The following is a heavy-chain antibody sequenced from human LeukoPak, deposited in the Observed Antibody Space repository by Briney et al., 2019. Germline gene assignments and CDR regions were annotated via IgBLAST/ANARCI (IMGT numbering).Heavy chain of an antibody. CDR2: INPYNGNT. J-gene: IGHJ6*03. Sequence: ISWVRQAPGQGLEWMGWINPYNGNTKYALKVQGRVTITTDTSKSTAYMELRSLSPDDTAVFYCARGRIPARLRELGVVTDRHYYMDVWGKGTTVTVSS. D-gene: IGHD3-3*01. V-gene: IGHV1-18*01. CDR3: ARGRIPARLRELGVVTDRHYYMDV.